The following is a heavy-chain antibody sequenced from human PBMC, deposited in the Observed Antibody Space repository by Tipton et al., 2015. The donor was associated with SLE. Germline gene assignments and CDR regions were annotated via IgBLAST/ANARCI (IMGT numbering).Heavy chain of an antibody. CDR1: GGSFSGYY. CDR2: INHSGST. J-gene: IGHJ3*02. CDR3: ARGPGPIAPGRAFDI. Sequence: LSCAVYGGSFSGYYWSWIRQPPGKGLEWIGEINHSGSTTYNPSLKSRATISVDTSKNPFSLKLISVTAADTAVYYCARGPGPIAPGRAFDIWGQGTMVTVSS. V-gene: IGHV4-34*01. D-gene: IGHD6-13*01.